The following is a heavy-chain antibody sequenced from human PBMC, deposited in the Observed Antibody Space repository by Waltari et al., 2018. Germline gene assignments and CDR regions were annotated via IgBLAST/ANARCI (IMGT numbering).Heavy chain of an antibody. Sequence: QVQLVESGGGVVQPGGSLRLSCAASGFTFSSYGMHWVRRAPGKGLEWVAFIRYDGSNKYYADSVKGRFTISRDNSKNTLYLQMNSLRAEDTAVYYCAKDGSSSGYYSPFDYWGQGTLVTVSS. D-gene: IGHD3-22*01. CDR3: AKDGSSSGYYSPFDY. V-gene: IGHV3-30*02. J-gene: IGHJ4*02. CDR2: IRYDGSNK. CDR1: GFTFSSYG.